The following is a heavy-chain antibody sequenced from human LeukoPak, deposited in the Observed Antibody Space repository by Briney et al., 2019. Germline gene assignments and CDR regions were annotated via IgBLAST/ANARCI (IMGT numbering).Heavy chain of an antibody. CDR3: AKVPVDTAMVTGDY. CDR1: GFTFSSYG. Sequence: GGSLRLSCAASGFTFSSYGMHWVRQAPGKGLGWVAFIRYDGSNKYYADSVKGRFTISRDNSKNTLYLQMNSLRAEVTAVYYCAKVPVDTAMVTGDYWGQGTLVTVSS. D-gene: IGHD5-18*01. CDR2: IRYDGSNK. V-gene: IGHV3-30*02. J-gene: IGHJ4*02.